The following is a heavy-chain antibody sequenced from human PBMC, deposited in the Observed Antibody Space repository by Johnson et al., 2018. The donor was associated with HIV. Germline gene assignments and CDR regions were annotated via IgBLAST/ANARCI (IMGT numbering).Heavy chain of an antibody. CDR2: INWNGGST. CDR1: GFTFHDYG. CDR3: ARDLVVVGAASKGNAFDF. J-gene: IGHJ3*01. V-gene: IGHV3-20*04. Sequence: VQLVESGGGVVRPGGSLRLSCAASGFTFHDYGMSWVRQAPGKGLEWVSGINWNGGSTGYADSVKGRFTISRDNAKNSLYLQMNSLRAEDTALYYCARDLVVVGAASKGNAFDFWGQGTMVTVSS. D-gene: IGHD2-15*01.